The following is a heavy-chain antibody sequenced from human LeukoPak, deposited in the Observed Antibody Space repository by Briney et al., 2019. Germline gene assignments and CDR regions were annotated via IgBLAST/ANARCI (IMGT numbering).Heavy chain of an antibody. J-gene: IGHJ5*02. CDR3: AKVYTLMRGTPENWFDP. CDR2: ISGSGGST. Sequence: GGSLRLSCAASGFTFSSYGMSWVRQAPGKGLEWVSAISGSGGSTYYADSVQGRFTISRDNSNNMLYLQMSSLRYEDTAVYFCAKVYTLMRGTPENWFDPWGQGTLVTVSS. D-gene: IGHD3-9*01. V-gene: IGHV3-23*01. CDR1: GFTFSSYG.